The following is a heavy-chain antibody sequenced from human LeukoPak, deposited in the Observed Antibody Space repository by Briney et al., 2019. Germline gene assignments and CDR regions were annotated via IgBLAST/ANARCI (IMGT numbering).Heavy chain of an antibody. Sequence: ASVKVSCKAFGYTFTSYAMNWVRQAPGQGLEWMGWINTNTGNPTYAQGFTGRFVFSLDTSVSTAYLQISNLKAEDTAVYYCARQGPGFCGSTSCYGVDSWGQGTLVTVSS. CDR2: INTNTGNP. J-gene: IGHJ4*02. V-gene: IGHV7-4-1*02. CDR1: GYTFTSYA. CDR3: ARQGPGFCGSTSCYGVDS. D-gene: IGHD2-2*01.